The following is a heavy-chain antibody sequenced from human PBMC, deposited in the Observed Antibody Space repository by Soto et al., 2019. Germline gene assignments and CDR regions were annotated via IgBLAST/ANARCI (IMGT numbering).Heavy chain of an antibody. Sequence: ASVKVSCKASGYTFTSYGISWVRQAPGQGLEWMGWISAYNGNTNYAQKLQGRVTMTRDTSTSTVYMELSSLRAEDTAVYYCAKGGRYCSSTSCSGGGYYYYGMDVWGQGTTVTVSS. CDR3: AKGGRYCSSTSCSGGGYYYYGMDV. CDR1: GYTFTSYG. CDR2: ISAYNGNT. V-gene: IGHV1-18*01. D-gene: IGHD2-2*01. J-gene: IGHJ6*02.